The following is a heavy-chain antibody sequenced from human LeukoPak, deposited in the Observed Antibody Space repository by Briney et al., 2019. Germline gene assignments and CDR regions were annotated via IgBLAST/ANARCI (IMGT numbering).Heavy chain of an antibody. V-gene: IGHV4-34*01. Sequence: SGTLSLTCAVYGGSLSGYYWRWIRRPPGKGLEWIGEINHSGSTNYNPSLKSRVTISVDTSKNQFSLKLSSVTAADTAVYYCARLRYCSSTSCLLFDYWGQGTLVTVSS. CDR2: INHSGST. J-gene: IGHJ4*02. CDR3: ARLRYCSSTSCLLFDY. D-gene: IGHD2-2*01. CDR1: GGSLSGYY.